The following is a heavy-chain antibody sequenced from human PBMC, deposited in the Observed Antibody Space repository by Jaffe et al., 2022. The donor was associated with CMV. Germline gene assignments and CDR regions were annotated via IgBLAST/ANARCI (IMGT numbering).Heavy chain of an antibody. D-gene: IGHD2-2*01. V-gene: IGHV1-24*01. CDR1: GYTLTELS. CDR2: FDPEDGET. CDR3: ATGERYCSSTSCYPYNWFDP. Sequence: QVQLVQSGAEVKKPGASVKVSCKVSGYTLTELSMHWVRQAPGKGLEWMGGFDPEDGETIYAQKFQGRVTMTEDTSTDTAYMELSSLRSEDTAVYYCATGERYCSSTSCYPYNWFDPWGQGTLVTVSS. J-gene: IGHJ5*02.